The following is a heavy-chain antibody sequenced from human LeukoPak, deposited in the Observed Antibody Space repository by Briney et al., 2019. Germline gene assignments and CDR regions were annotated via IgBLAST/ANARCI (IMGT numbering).Heavy chain of an antibody. V-gene: IGHV1-69*04. J-gene: IGHJ4*02. CDR1: GYIFTSYG. CDR3: ARAEGYNYVSFEL. D-gene: IGHD3-16*01. Sequence: GASVKVSCKASGYIFTSYGISWVRQAPGQGLEWMGRIIPILGMANYAQKFQGRVTITADKSTSTAYMELSSLRSEDTAVYYCARAEGYNYVSFELWGQGTLVTVSS. CDR2: IIPILGMA.